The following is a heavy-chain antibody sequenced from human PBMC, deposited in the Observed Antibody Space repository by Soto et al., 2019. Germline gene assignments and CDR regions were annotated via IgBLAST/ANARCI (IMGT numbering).Heavy chain of an antibody. CDR1: GGTFSSYA. Sequence: QVQLVQSGAEVKKPGSSVKVSCKASGGTFSSYAISWVRQAPGQGLEWMGGIIPIFGTANYAQKFQGRVTITADESTSTAYMELSSLRSEDTAVYYCASSICSSTSCYTNYDYYGMDVWGQGTTVTVSS. J-gene: IGHJ6*02. CDR2: IIPIFGTA. D-gene: IGHD2-2*02. V-gene: IGHV1-69*01. CDR3: ASSICSSTSCYTNYDYYGMDV.